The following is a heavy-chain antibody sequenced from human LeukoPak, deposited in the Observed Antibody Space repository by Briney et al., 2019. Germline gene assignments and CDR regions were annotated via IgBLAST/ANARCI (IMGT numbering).Heavy chain of an antibody. J-gene: IGHJ6*02. V-gene: IGHV1-69*13. D-gene: IGHD3-3*01. Sequence: EASVKVSCKASGGTFSSYAISWVRQAPGQGLEWMGGIIPIFGTANYAQKFQGRVTITADESTSTAYMELSSLRSEDTAVYYCARDRTYDFWSGYSSGPGEYYGMDVWGQGTTVTVSS. CDR1: GGTFSSYA. CDR3: ARDRTYDFWSGYSSGPGEYYGMDV. CDR2: IIPIFGTA.